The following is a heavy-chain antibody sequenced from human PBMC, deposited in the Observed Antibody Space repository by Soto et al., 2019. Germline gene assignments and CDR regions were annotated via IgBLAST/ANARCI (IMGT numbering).Heavy chain of an antibody. CDR3: ARRGPGTYFDY. Sequence: EVQLLDSGGGLVQPGGSLRLSCAASGFTFSSYAMNWVRQAPGKGLEWVSVISGSGGSTYYADSVKGRFTISRGNSKNPLYLQMNSLRAEDTAVYYCARRGPGTYFDYWGQGTLVTVSS. J-gene: IGHJ4*02. CDR2: ISGSGGST. CDR1: GFTFSSYA. D-gene: IGHD6-13*01. V-gene: IGHV3-23*01.